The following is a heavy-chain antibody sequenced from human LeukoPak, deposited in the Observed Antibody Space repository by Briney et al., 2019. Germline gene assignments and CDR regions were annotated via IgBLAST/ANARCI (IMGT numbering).Heavy chain of an antibody. J-gene: IGHJ4*02. CDR2: IYYSGST. CDR3: ARGVYYDILTGYYLYDY. D-gene: IGHD3-9*01. CDR1: GGSLSSYY. Sequence: SETLSLTCTVSGGSLSSYYWSWIRQPPGKGLEWIGYIYYSGSTNYNPSLKSRVTISVDTSKNQFSPKLSSVTAADTAVYYCARGVYYDILTGYYLYDYWGQGTLVTVSS. V-gene: IGHV4-59*01.